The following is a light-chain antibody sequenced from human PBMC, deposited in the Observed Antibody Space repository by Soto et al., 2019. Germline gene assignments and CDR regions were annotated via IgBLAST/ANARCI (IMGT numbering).Light chain of an antibody. V-gene: IGKV3-20*01. J-gene: IGKJ3*01. CDR1: QSVSSSY. CDR3: QQYGSSPLFT. Sequence: EIVLTQSPGTLSLSPGERATLSCRASQSVSSSYLGWYQQKPGQAPRLLIYGASGRATGIPDRFSGSGSGTDFTLAISRLEPEDFAVYYCQQYGSSPLFTFGPGTNVDIK. CDR2: GAS.